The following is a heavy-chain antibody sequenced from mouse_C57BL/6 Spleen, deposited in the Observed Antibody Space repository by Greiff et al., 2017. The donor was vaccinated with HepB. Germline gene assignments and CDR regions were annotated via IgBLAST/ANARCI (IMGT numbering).Heavy chain of an antibody. J-gene: IGHJ2*01. Sequence: QVQLQQPGAELVRPGSSVKLSCKASGYTFTSYWMHWVKQRPIQGLEWIGNIDPSDSETHYNQKFKDKATLTVDKSSSTACMQLSSLTSEDSAVYYCAREDSRSSYYFDYWGQGTTLTVSS. CDR1: GYTFTSYW. CDR3: AREDSRSSYYFDY. CDR2: IDPSDSET. D-gene: IGHD6-1*01. V-gene: IGHV1-52*01.